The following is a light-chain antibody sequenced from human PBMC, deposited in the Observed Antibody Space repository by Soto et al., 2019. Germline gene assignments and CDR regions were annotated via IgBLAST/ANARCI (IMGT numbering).Light chain of an antibody. CDR1: SSDVGAFNY. CDR3: SSYAGINTYV. CDR2: EIN. V-gene: IGLV2-8*01. Sequence: QSSLTQPPSASRSPGQSVTISCTGTSSDVGAFNYVSWYQQHPGKAPKLMIFEINKRPSGVPDRFSGSKSGNTASLTVSGLQAEDEADYYCSSYAGINTYVFGGGTKVTVL. J-gene: IGLJ1*01.